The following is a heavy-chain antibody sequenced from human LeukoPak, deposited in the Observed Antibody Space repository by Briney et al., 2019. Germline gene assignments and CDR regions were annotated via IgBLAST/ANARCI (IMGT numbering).Heavy chain of an antibody. D-gene: IGHD7-27*01. CDR2: INSGGSGT. CDR3: ATSLGPLTEY. J-gene: IGHJ4*02. V-gene: IGHV3-74*01. CDR1: GFAFNSNW. Sequence: GSLRLSCAASGFAFNSNWMHWVRQTPGKGLVWVSRINSGGSGTSYAASVEGRFTISRDNAKNTLYLQMNSLRAEDTAVYYCATSLGPLTEYWGQGTLVTVSS.